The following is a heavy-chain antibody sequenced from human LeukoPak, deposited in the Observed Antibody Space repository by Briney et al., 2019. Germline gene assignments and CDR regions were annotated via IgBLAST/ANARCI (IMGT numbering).Heavy chain of an antibody. CDR2: IIPIFGIA. CDR1: GGTFRSHA. J-gene: IGHJ4*02. CDR3: ARVGGTIGAHFDH. D-gene: IGHD1-1*01. Sequence: AASVKVSCKASGGTFRSHAISRVRQAPGQGLEWMGRIIPIFGIANYAQKFQGRVMITADKSTSTAYMELSSLRSDDTAVYYCARVGGTIGAHFDHWGQGTLVTVSS. V-gene: IGHV1-69*04.